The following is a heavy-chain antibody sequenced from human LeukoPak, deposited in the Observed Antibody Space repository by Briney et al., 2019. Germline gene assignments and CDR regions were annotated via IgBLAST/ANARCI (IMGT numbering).Heavy chain of an antibody. V-gene: IGHV4-39*01. J-gene: IGHJ4*02. CDR2: VDYSGTT. CDR3: ARLLAAAKTDYFDY. D-gene: IGHD6-13*01. CDR1: GGSISSGNYY. Sequence: KPSETLSLTCTVSGGSISSGNYYWAWIRQPPGKGLGWMGSVDYSGTTYYNPYLKSRLTISVDTSKNQFSLKLSSVTAADTAVYYCARLLAAAKTDYFDYWGQGFLVTVSS.